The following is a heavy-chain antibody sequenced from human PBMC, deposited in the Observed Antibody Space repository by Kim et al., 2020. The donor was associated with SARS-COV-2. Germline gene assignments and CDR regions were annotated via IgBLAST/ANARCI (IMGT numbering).Heavy chain of an antibody. CDR1: GYSFTSYG. Sequence: ASVKVSCKASGYSFTSYGMNWVRLAPGHGLEWMGWINTNTGSPTYARDFAGRFVFSVDTSVSTAYLQITSLKADDTAVYFCARANSYYGSGSFYYWRQGTLVTVSS. CDR2: INTNTGSP. CDR3: ARANSYYGSGSFYY. D-gene: IGHD3-10*01. J-gene: IGHJ4*02. V-gene: IGHV7-4-1*02.